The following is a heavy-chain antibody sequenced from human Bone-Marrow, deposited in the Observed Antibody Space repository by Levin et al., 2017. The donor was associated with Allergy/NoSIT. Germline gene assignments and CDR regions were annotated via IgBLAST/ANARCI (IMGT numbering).Heavy chain of an antibody. V-gene: IGHV3-9*01. D-gene: IGHD3-10*01. CDR2: ISWNSGSI. CDR3: AKDAMVRGSSTYYFDY. Sequence: PGGSLRLSCAASGFTFDDYAMHWVRQAPGKGLEWVSGISWNSGSIGYADSVKGRFTISRDNAKNSLYLQMNSLRAEDTALYYCAKDAMVRGSSTYYFDYWGQGTLVTVSS. CDR1: GFTFDDYA. J-gene: IGHJ4*02.